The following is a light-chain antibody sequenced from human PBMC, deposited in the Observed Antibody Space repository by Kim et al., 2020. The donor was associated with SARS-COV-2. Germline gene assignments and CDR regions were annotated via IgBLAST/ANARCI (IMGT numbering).Light chain of an antibody. CDR1: QTVGSH. CDR2: SAS. V-gene: IGKV3-15*01. J-gene: IGKJ2*01. Sequence: VSPGESATLSCRASQTVGSHLAWYQQKPGQAPRLLIYSASTRANGIPPRFRGSGSGTEFTLTISSLQSEDSAIYYCQHHNNWPPYTFGQGTKLEI. CDR3: QHHNNWPPYT.